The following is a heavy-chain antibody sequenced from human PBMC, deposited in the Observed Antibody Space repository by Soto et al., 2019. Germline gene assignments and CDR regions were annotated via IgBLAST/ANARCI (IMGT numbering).Heavy chain of an antibody. Sequence: ASVEVSCQASGCTITSYGTSRVRQAPGQGLEWMGWISAYNGNTNYAQKLQGRVTMTTDTSTSTAYMELRSLRSGDTAVYYCARVVAAAGEGWFDPWGQWTRVIVAS. CDR3: ARVVAAAGEGWFDP. CDR2: ISAYNGNT. D-gene: IGHD6-13*01. V-gene: IGHV1-18*01. J-gene: IGHJ5*02. CDR1: GCTITSYG.